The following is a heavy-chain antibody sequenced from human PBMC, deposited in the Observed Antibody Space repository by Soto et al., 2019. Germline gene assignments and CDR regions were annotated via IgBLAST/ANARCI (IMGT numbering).Heavy chain of an antibody. CDR2: ISGSGGST. Sequence: GGSLRLSCAASGFTFSSYAMSWVRQAPGKGLEWVSAISGSGGSTYYADSVKGRFTISRDNSKNTLYLQMNSLRAEDTAVYYCAKMSSSWYEDYYYYGMDVWGQGTTVTVSS. J-gene: IGHJ6*02. CDR3: AKMSSSWYEDYYYYGMDV. V-gene: IGHV3-23*01. D-gene: IGHD6-13*01. CDR1: GFTFSSYA.